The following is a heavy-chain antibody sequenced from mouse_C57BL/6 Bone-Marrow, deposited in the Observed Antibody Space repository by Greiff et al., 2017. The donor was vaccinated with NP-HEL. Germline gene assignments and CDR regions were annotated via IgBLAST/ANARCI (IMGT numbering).Heavy chain of an antibody. V-gene: IGHV6-3*01. D-gene: IGHD2-1*01. CDR3: TGLLPYAMYY. CDR2: IRLKSDNYAT. J-gene: IGHJ4*01. Sequence: EVKVEESGGGLVQPGGSMKLSCVASGFTFSNYWMNWVRQSPEKGLEWVAQIRLKSDNYATHYAESVKGRFTISRDDTKSSVYLQMNNLKAEDTGIYYCTGLLPYAMYYWGQGTSVTVSS. CDR1: GFTFSNYW.